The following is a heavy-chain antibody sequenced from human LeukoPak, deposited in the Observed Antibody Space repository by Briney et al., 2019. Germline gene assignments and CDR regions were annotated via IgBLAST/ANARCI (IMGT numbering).Heavy chain of an antibody. J-gene: IGHJ5*01. Sequence: GGSLRLSCAASGFTFSSYSMNWVRQAPGKGLEWVAVIWYDGSNKYYADSVKGRFTISRGNSKNTLYLQMNSLIAEDTAVYFCTRAGYSSGFDSWGQGTLVTVSS. V-gene: IGHV3-33*08. D-gene: IGHD6-19*01. CDR2: IWYDGSNK. CDR1: GFTFSSYS. CDR3: TRAGYSSGFDS.